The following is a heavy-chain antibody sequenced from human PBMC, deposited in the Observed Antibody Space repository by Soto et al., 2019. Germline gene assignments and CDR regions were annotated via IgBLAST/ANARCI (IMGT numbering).Heavy chain of an antibody. Sequence: SETLSLTCTVSGGSISSSSYYWGWIRQPPGKGLEWIGSIYYSGSTYYNPSLKSRVTISVDTSKNQFSLKLSSVTAADTAVYYCASLTYYYDSSGYFSVWYFDYWGQGTLVTVSS. CDR3: ASLTYYYDSSGYFSVWYFDY. V-gene: IGHV4-39*01. D-gene: IGHD3-22*01. CDR2: IYYSGST. CDR1: GGSISSSSYY. J-gene: IGHJ4*02.